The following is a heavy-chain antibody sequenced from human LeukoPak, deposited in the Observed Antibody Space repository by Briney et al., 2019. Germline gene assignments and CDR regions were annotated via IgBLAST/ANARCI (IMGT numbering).Heavy chain of an antibody. CDR1: GGSISSYY. D-gene: IGHD1-26*01. V-gene: IGHV4-59*08. CDR2: IYYSGST. CDR3: ARSGSYSSFSDY. Sequence: SQTLSLTCAVSGGSISSYYWSWIRQPPGKGLEWIGYIYYSGSTNYNPSLKSRVTISVDTSKNQFSLKLSSVTAADTAVYYCARSGSYSSFSDYWGQGTLVTVSS. J-gene: IGHJ4*02.